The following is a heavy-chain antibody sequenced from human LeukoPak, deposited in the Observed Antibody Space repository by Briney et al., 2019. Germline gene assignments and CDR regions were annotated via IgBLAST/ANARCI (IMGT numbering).Heavy chain of an antibody. CDR2: INQGGSVQ. V-gene: IGHV3-7*01. Sequence: GGPLRLSCAASGFTFRSYWMCWVRQAPGKGLEWVANINQGGSVQYYMDSVKGRFTISRDDAKNSLYVQMNSLRDEDTAVYYCARVEYSGWNLEYWGQGTLVTVSS. CDR3: ARVEYSGWNLEY. CDR1: GFTFRSYW. D-gene: IGHD5-12*01. J-gene: IGHJ4*02.